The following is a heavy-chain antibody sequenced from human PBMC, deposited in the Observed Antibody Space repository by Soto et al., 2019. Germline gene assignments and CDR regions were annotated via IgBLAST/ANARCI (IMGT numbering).Heavy chain of an antibody. J-gene: IGHJ4*02. D-gene: IGHD3-22*01. Sequence: TVAYGKSRDGDYCRIRKRQPPGKGLEWIGYIYYSGSTYYNPSLKSRVTISVDTSKNQFSLKLSSVTAADTAVYYCARGSYYYDSSGYYHYWVQGTLVTVSS. CDR2: IYYSGST. V-gene: IGHV4-30-4*01. CDR3: ARGSYYYDSSGYYHY. CDR1: YGKSRDGDYC.